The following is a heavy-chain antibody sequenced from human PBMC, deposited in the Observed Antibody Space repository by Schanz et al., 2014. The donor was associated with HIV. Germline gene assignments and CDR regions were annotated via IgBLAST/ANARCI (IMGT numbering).Heavy chain of an antibody. CDR2: LSGSGSNI. D-gene: IGHD5-18*01. J-gene: IGHJ4*02. CDR1: GFSFSDYQ. Sequence: QVQLVESGGDLVKPGGSLRLSCTASGFSFSDYQKSWIRQAPGKGLEWVSSLSGSGSNIYYADSVKGRFTISRDNGKNSLFLQMNSLRAEDTAVYFCAKSNGGDTAVVQSFFPFWVQGTLVSVSS. V-gene: IGHV3-11*04. CDR3: AKSNGGDTAVVQSFFPF.